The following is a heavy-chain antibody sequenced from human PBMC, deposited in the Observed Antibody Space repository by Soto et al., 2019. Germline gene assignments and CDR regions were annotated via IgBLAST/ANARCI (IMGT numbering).Heavy chain of an antibody. J-gene: IGHJ4*02. Sequence: SETLSLTCTVSCGSISGHYWIWIRQPPGEGMEWIGYIFYSGSTTYNNNPSLKSRVTISVDTSKNQFSLRLSSVTAADTAVYYCARVGSSGWSPDYWGQGTLVTVSS. V-gene: IGHV4-59*11. CDR3: ARVGSSGWSPDY. CDR1: CGSISGHY. D-gene: IGHD6-19*01. CDR2: IFYSGSTTY.